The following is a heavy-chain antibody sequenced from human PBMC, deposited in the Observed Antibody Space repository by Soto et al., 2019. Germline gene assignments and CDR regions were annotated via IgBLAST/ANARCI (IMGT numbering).Heavy chain of an antibody. Sequence: PSETLSLTCTVSGGSISSSSYYWGWIRQRPGKGLEWIGSIYYSGSTYYNPSLKSRVTISVDTSKNQFSLKLSSVTAADTAVYYCARQLAGTTYYYYYGMDVWGQGTTVTVSS. CDR1: GGSISSSSYY. D-gene: IGHD1-7*01. CDR3: ARQLAGTTYYYYYGMDV. CDR2: IYYSGST. J-gene: IGHJ6*02. V-gene: IGHV4-39*01.